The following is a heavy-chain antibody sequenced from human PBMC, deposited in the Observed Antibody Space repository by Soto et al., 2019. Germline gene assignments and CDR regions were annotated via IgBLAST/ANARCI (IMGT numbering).Heavy chain of an antibody. V-gene: IGHV3-53*01. CDR2: IYRDGST. CDR3: ARGKGIWWCESSDY. D-gene: IGHD2-21*01. Sequence: EVQLVESGGGLIQPGESLRLSCAASGFTVSISYMSWVRQAPGKGLEWVSTIYRDGSTYYADSVEGRFTISRYNSKNTLYLQLNSLRAEDTATYYCARGKGIWWCESSDYWGQGTLVTVSS. J-gene: IGHJ4*02. CDR1: GFTVSISY.